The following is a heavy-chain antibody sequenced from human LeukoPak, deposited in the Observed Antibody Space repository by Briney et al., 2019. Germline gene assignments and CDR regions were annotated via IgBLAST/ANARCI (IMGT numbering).Heavy chain of an antibody. CDR3: ARGGGYYYDSSDYYREEYFQH. CDR2: IKQDGSEK. J-gene: IGHJ1*01. D-gene: IGHD3-22*01. V-gene: IGHV3-7*05. Sequence: GGSLRLSCAAPGFTFSSYWMNWVRQTPGKGLEWVANIKQDGSEKYHVDSVKGRFTISRDNAKNSLYLHMNSLRAEDTAVYYCARGGGYYYDSSDYYREEYFQHWGQGTLVTVSS. CDR1: GFTFSSYW.